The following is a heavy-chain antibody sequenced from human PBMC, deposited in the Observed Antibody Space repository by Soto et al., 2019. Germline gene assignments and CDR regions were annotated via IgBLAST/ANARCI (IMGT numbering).Heavy chain of an antibody. J-gene: IGHJ4*02. CDR1: GGSISSYY. CDR3: ARGSGGSTH. CDR2: IYYSGSS. V-gene: IGHV4-59*01. D-gene: IGHD5-12*01. Sequence: SETLSLTCTVSGGSISSYYWSWIRQPPGKGLEWIGYIYYSGSSNYAPSLKSRVTMSVDTSKNQFSLKLNSVTAADTAVYYCARGSGGSTHWGRGTLVTVSS.